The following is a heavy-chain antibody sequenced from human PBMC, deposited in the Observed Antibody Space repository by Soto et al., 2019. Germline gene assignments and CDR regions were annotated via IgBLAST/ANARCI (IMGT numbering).Heavy chain of an antibody. CDR2: IIPVTETP. Sequence: QVQLVQSGAEVKKPGSSVRVSCKVSGGTFISHAINWLRQAPGQGLEWMGVIIPVTETPNNAEKLQGRVTITADKATTTVYVELSSLTFDDTAVYFCVRRNKGPGHYGPGSQGWYGPWGQGTLVTVSS. CDR3: VRRNKGPGHYGPGSQGWYGP. V-gene: IGHV1-69*06. CDR1: GGTFISHA. D-gene: IGHD3-10*01. J-gene: IGHJ5*02.